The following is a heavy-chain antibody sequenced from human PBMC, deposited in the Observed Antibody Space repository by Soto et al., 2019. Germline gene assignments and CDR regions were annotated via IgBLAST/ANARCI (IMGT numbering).Heavy chain of an antibody. CDR2: IYHTGTT. V-gene: IGHV4-38-2*01. CDR1: GDSISSGYY. J-gene: IGHJ6*02. CDR3: ARVDILTVYGCMDV. D-gene: IGHD3-9*01. Sequence: SETLSLTCAVSGDSISSGYYWAWIRQPPGKGLEWLASIYHTGTTYYNPSLKSRVTISVDTSKNQFSLKLNSVTAADSAVYYCARVDILTVYGCMDVWGRGTTVTVSS.